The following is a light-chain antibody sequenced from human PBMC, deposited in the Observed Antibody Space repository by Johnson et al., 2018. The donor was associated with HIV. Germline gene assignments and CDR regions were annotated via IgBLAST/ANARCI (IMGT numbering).Light chain of an antibody. Sequence: QSVLTQPPSVSAAPGQKVTISCSGSSSNIGNNDVSWYQQLPGTAPKLLIYENNKRPSGIPDRFSGSKSGTSATLDITGLQTGDEADYYCGTWDSSLSAGVFGTGTKGTVL. J-gene: IGLJ1*01. CDR1: SSNIGNND. V-gene: IGLV1-51*02. CDR2: ENN. CDR3: GTWDSSLSAGV.